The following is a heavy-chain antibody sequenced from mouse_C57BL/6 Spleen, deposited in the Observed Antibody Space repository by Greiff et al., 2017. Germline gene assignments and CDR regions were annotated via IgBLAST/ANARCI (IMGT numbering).Heavy chain of an antibody. CDR1: GYSITSGYY. V-gene: IGHV3-6*01. D-gene: IGHD1-1*01. Sequence: EVQVVESGPGLVKPSQSLSLTCSVTGYSITSGYYWNWIRQFPGNKLEWMGYISYDGSNNSNPSLTNRITITRDTSKNMFFLKLNSVTTEDTATYCCAKEDYGSSFDYWGQGTTLTVSA. CDR2: ISYDGSN. CDR3: AKEDYGSSFDY. J-gene: IGHJ2*01.